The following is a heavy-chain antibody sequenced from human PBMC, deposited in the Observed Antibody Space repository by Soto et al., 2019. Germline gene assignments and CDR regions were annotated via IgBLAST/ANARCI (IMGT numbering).Heavy chain of an antibody. CDR1: GFTLKNYA. V-gene: IGHV3-30*04. D-gene: IGHD3-16*01. Sequence: QVQLVESGGGVVQPERSLRLSCAASGFTLKNYAMHWLRQAPGKGLEWVKVISTDGNEAYYTDSVKGRFTVSRDNSRNTLYLQMNTLTSADTAVYFCARSRGSDGYYYVDYWGQGTLVTVSS. CDR3: ARSRGSDGYYYVDY. J-gene: IGHJ4*02. CDR2: ISTDGNEA.